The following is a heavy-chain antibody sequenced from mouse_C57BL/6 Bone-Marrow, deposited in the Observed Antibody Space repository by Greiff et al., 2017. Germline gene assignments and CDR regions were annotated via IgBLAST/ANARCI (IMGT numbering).Heavy chain of an antibody. CDR3: AREEYYGSSYCSFDV. Sequence: VQLQQPGAELVKPGASVQMSCKASGYTFTSYWITWVKQRPGHGLEWIGDIYPGSGSTNYNEKFKSKGTLTVDTSSSIAYMQLSSLTSEDSAVYYCAREEYYGSSYCSFDVWGTGTTVTVSS. J-gene: IGHJ1*03. CDR2: IYPGSGST. CDR1: GYTFTSYW. V-gene: IGHV1-55*01. D-gene: IGHD1-1*01.